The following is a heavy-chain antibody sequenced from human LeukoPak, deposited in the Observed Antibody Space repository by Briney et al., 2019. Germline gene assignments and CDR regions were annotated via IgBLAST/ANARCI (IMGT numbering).Heavy chain of an antibody. CDR2: IRSKTFGGTT. Sequence: HSGGSLRLSCTSSGFTFGTYAVSWFRQAPGKGLGWVAFIRSKTFGGTTEYAASVEGRFTISRDDSKSIAYLQMNSLKTEDTAVYYCTRYSGRTDYWGQGTLVTVSS. V-gene: IGHV3-49*03. CDR3: TRYSGRTDY. D-gene: IGHD5-18*01. J-gene: IGHJ4*02. CDR1: GFTFGTYA.